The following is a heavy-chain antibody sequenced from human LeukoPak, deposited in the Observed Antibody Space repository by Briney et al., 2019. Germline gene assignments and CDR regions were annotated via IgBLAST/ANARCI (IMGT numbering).Heavy chain of an antibody. CDR1: GFTFSSYA. Sequence: GGSLRLSCAASGFTFSSYAMSWVRQAPGKGLEWVANINEDGSDIYYLDSVKARFTVSRANAKNSLFLQMHSLRAEDTAIYYCARDTYRFFDFWGQGTLVTVSS. CDR2: INEDGSDI. D-gene: IGHD5-18*01. V-gene: IGHV3-7*03. J-gene: IGHJ4*02. CDR3: ARDTYRFFDF.